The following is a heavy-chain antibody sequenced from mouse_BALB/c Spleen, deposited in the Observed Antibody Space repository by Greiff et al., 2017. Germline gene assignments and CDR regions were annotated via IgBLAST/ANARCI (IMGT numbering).Heavy chain of an antibody. CDR3: ARQDYGNYKDYAMDY. J-gene: IGHJ4*01. V-gene: IGHV5-6*01. D-gene: IGHD2-1*01. Sequence: EVKVVESGGDLVKPGGSLKLSCAASGFTFSSYGMSWVRQTPDKRLEWVATISSGGSYTYYPDSVKGRFTISRDNAKNTLYLQMSSLKSEDTAMYYCARQDYGNYKDYAMDYWGQGTSVTVSS. CDR2: ISSGGSYT. CDR1: GFTFSSYG.